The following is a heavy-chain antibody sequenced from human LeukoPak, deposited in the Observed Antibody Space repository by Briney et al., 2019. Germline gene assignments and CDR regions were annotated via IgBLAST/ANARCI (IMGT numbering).Heavy chain of an antibody. CDR3: ARDRLSGTNVGPDDAFDI. CDR2: ISSSSSYI. Sequence: PGGSLRLSCVASGFTFSSYWMNWVRQAPGKGLEWVSSISSSSSYIYYADSVKGRFTISRDNAKNSLYLQMNSLRAEDTAVYYCARDRLSGTNVGPDDAFDIWGQGTMVTVSS. V-gene: IGHV3-21*01. D-gene: IGHD1-7*01. J-gene: IGHJ3*02. CDR1: GFTFSSYW.